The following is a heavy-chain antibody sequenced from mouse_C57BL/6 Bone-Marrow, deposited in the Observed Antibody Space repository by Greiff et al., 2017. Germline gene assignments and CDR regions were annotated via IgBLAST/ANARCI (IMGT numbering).Heavy chain of an antibody. CDR3: ARWGYDGSSYDAMDY. J-gene: IGHJ4*01. CDR2: IYPGGGYT. D-gene: IGHD1-1*01. V-gene: IGHV1-63*01. Sequence: VQLQESGAELVRPGTSVKMSCKASGYTFTNYWIGWAKQRPGHGLEWIGDIYPGGGYTNYNEKFKGKATLTADKSSSAAYMQFSSLTSEDSAIYDCARWGYDGSSYDAMDYWGQGTSVTVSS. CDR1: GYTFTNYW.